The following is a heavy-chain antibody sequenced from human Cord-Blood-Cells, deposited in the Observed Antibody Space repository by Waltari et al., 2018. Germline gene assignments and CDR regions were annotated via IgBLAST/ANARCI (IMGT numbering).Heavy chain of an antibody. CDR1: GYTFTSYA. D-gene: IGHD3-10*01. J-gene: IGHJ5*02. CDR2: INAGNGNT. Sequence: QVQLVQSGAEVKKPGASVKVSCKASGYTFTSYAMHWVRQSPGQRLEWMGWINAGNGNTKYSQKFQGRDTITRDTSASTAYMELSSLRSEDTAVYYCARDRLAMVRGVNWFDPWGQGTLVTVSS. CDR3: ARDRLAMVRGVNWFDP. V-gene: IGHV1-3*01.